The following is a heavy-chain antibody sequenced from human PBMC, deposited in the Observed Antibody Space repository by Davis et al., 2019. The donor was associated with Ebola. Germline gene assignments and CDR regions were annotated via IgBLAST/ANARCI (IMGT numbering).Heavy chain of an antibody. V-gene: IGHV3-74*01. CDR1: GFTFSSYR. D-gene: IGHD2-2*01. CDR3: ARVGYCSSTSCFYYYYYGMDV. J-gene: IGHJ6*02. CDR2: INSDGSST. Sequence: GESLKISCAASGFTFSSYRMHWVRQAPGKGLVWVSRINSDGSSTSYADSVKGRFTISRDNAKNTLYLQMNSLRAEDTAVYYCARVGYCSSTSCFYYYYYGMDVWGQGTTVTVSS.